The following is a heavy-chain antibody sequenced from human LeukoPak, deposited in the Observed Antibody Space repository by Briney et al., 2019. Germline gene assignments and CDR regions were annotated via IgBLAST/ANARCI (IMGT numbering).Heavy chain of an antibody. CDR1: GFTFDDYA. Sequence: PGRSLRLSCAASGFTFDDYAMHWVRQAPGKGLEWVSGISWNSGSIGYADSVKGRFTISRDNAKNSLYLQMNSLRAEDTALYYCAKWASVTVAGLDYWGQGTLVTVSS. CDR3: AKWASVTVAGLDY. J-gene: IGHJ4*02. D-gene: IGHD6-19*01. V-gene: IGHV3-9*01. CDR2: ISWNSGSI.